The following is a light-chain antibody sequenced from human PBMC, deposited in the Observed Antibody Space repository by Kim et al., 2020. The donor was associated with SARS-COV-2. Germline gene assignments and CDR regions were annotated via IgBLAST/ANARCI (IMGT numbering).Light chain of an antibody. CDR1: QDIRSY. V-gene: IGKV1-33*01. Sequence: DIQMTQSPSSLPTSVGDAVTITCQASQDIRSYLNWYQQKPGKPPKVLIYDASKLKAGVPSRFSGSGSGTDFTFTISSLHPEDIATYYCQQYEDVPYTFGQGTKLEIK. J-gene: IGKJ2*01. CDR3: QQYEDVPYT. CDR2: DAS.